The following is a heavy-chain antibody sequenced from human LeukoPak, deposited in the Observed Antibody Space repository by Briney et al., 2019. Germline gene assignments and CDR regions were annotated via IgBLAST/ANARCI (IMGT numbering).Heavy chain of an antibody. V-gene: IGHV5-51*01. D-gene: IGHD2-2*01. J-gene: IGHJ4*02. CDR1: GYSFTSYW. CDR3: ASNMGYCSSTSCYAFGY. CDR2: IYPGDSDT. Sequence: GESLKISFKGSGYSFTSYWIGWVRQVPGKGLEWIGIIYPGDSDTRYSPSFQGQVTISADKSISTAYLQWSSLKASDTAMYYCASNMGYCSSTSCYAFGYWGQGTLVTVSS.